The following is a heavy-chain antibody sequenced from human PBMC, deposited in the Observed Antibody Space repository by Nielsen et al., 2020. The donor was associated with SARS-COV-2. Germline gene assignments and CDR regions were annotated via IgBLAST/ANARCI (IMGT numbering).Heavy chain of an antibody. J-gene: IGHJ6*03. CDR1: GGSFSGYY. V-gene: IGHV4-34*01. Sequence: SETLSLTCAVYGGSFSGYYWSWIRQPPGKGLEWIGGINHSGSTNYNPSLKSRVTISVDTSKNQFSLKLSSVTAADTAVYYCARGVVVPAASMDVWGKGTTVTVSS. CDR2: INHSGST. CDR3: ARGVVVPAASMDV. D-gene: IGHD2-2*01.